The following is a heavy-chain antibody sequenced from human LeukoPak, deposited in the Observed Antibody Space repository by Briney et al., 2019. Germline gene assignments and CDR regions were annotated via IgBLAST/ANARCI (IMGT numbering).Heavy chain of an antibody. J-gene: IGHJ4*02. CDR3: ARQLVLPGQTCSQVDY. Sequence: PGGSLRLSCAASGFSFSSYTMSWVRQAPGKGLEWVSAISGSGGSTYYTDSVKGRFTISRDNSKNTLYLLMDSLRAEDTAVYYCARQLVLPGQTCSQVDYWGQGTLVSVSS. V-gene: IGHV3-23*01. CDR2: ISGSGGST. D-gene: IGHD1-1*01. CDR1: GFSFSSYT.